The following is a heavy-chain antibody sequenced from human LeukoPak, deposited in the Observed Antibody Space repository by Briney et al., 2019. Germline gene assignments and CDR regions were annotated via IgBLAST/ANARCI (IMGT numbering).Heavy chain of an antibody. V-gene: IGHV4-38-2*02. CDR3: ARVGLAAKGYYYYYYYMDV. D-gene: IGHD3-16*01. Sequence: PSETLSLTCTVSGYSISSGYYWGWIRQPPGKGLEWIGSIYHSGSTYYNPSLKSRVTMSVDTSKNQFSLKLSSVTAADTAVYYCARVGLAAKGYYYYYYYMDVWGKGTTVTVSS. CDR1: GYSISSGYY. CDR2: IYHSGST. J-gene: IGHJ6*03.